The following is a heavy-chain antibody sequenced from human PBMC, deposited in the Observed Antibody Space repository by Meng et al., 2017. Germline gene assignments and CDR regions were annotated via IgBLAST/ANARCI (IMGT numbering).Heavy chain of an antibody. J-gene: IGHJ4*02. Sequence: VQLGGSGGGLFEPVVSLRLSFAAPVFPLSSYSSNWGRQATGKGLGLVSSISRSSYIYYADSVKGRFTIARDNAKNSLYLQMNSLRAEDTAVYYCVLPGYSSRGEDYWGQGTLVTVFS. V-gene: IGHV3-21*01. CDR1: VFPLSSYS. CDR2: ISRSSYI. D-gene: IGHD6-13*01. CDR3: VLPGYSSRGEDY.